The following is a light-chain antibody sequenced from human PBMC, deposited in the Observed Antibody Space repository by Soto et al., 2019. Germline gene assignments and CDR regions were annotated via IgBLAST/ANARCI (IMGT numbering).Light chain of an antibody. CDR2: EVS. CDR1: SSDVGGYNY. CDR3: SSYAGSNNFV. Sequence: QSVLTQPASVSGSPGQSTTISCTGTSSDVGGYNYVSWYQQHPGKAPKLMIYEVSDRPSGVSNRFSGSKSGNTASLTVSGLQADDEAHYYCSSYAGSNNFVFGTGTKVTVL. J-gene: IGLJ1*01. V-gene: IGLV2-14*01.